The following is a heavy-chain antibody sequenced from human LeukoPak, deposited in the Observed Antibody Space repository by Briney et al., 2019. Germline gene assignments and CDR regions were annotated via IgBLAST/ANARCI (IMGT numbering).Heavy chain of an antibody. CDR2: ISGSGGST. CDR3: ARQLDPNDY. D-gene: IGHD1-1*01. CDR1: GFTFSSYT. V-gene: IGHV3-23*01. J-gene: IGHJ4*02. Sequence: GGSLRLSCAASGFTFSSYTMSWVRQAPEKGLEWVSGISGSGGSTYYADSVKGRFTISRDNSKNTLYPQMNSLRAEDTAVYYCARQLDPNDYWGQGTLVTVSS.